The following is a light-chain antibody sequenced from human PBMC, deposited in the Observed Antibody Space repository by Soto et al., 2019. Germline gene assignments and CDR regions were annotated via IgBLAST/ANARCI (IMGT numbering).Light chain of an antibody. CDR3: SSYAGSNNFV. J-gene: IGLJ1*01. CDR2: EVS. V-gene: IGLV2-8*01. CDR1: SSDVGDYNY. Sequence: QSALTQPPSASGSPGQSVTISCTGTSSDVGDYNYVSWYQRHPGKAPKLIISEVSKRPSGVPDRFSGSKSGNTASLTVSGLQAEDEADYYCSSYAGSNNFVFGTGTKVTVL.